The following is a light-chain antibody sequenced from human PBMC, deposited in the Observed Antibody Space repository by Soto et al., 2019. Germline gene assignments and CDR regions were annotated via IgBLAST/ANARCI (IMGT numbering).Light chain of an antibody. J-gene: IGKJ1*01. Sequence: IPLTPSPASXSAMPSERVTITWRESQSIGRNLNWYQKKQGNDQXLXXXTSSNLQSGVQSRLSGTGSGKDLTLTTSKGEHEDFGGYYCQQDCDGRRWTFGEGTKVDI. V-gene: IGKV1-39*01. CDR1: QSIGRN. CDR2: TSS. CDR3: QQDCDGRRWT.